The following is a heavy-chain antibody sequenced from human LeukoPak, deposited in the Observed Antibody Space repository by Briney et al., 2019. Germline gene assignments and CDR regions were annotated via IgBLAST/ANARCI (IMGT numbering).Heavy chain of an antibody. CDR3: AREAWAGTLSGWFDP. CDR1: GGPISRGAYY. J-gene: IGHJ5*02. D-gene: IGHD1-7*01. V-gene: IGHV4-31*03. Sequence: SQTLSLTCSVSGGPISRGAYYWNWVRQSPGKGLEWIGYIFSSGSTSYNPSLRSRVTVSFDTSKNQFFLNLNSVTAADSAVYYCAREAWAGTLSGWFDPWGQGTLVTVSS. CDR2: IFSSGST.